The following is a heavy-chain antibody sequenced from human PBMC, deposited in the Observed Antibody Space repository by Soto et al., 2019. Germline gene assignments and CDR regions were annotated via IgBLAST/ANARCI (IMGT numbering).Heavy chain of an antibody. CDR3: VVAKYTYYFDY. J-gene: IGHJ4*02. CDR2: IYYSGST. D-gene: IGHD5-12*01. Sequence: PSETLSLTCTVSGGSISSSSYYWGWIRQPPGKGLEWIGSIYYSGSTYYNPSLKSRVTISVDTSKNQFSLKLSSVTAADTAVYYCVVAKYTYYFDYWGQGTRVTV. CDR1: GGSISSSSYY. V-gene: IGHV4-39*01.